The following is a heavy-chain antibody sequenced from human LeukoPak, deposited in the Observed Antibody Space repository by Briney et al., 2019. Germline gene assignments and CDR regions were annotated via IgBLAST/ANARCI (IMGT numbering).Heavy chain of an antibody. CDR3: TRGGHPATLDAFDI. Sequence: GGSLRLSCAASGFTFSGSAMHWVRQAPGKGLEWVGFIRSKAYGGTTEYAASVKGRFTISRDDSKSIAYLQMNSLKTEDTAVYYCTRGGHPATLDAFDIWGQGTMVTVSS. CDR2: IRSKAYGGTT. J-gene: IGHJ3*02. V-gene: IGHV3-49*04. CDR1: GFTFSGSA. D-gene: IGHD3-16*01.